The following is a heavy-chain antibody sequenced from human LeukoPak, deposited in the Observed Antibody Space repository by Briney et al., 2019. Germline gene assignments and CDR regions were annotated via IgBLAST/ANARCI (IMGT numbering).Heavy chain of an antibody. CDR1: GYTFTRYY. V-gene: IGHV1-2*02. J-gene: IGHJ4*02. Sequence: ASVKVSCKASGYTFTRYYMHWVRQAPRQGLEWMGWINPNSGGTNYAQKFQGSVTMTRDTSISTAYMELSRLRSDDTAVYYCAREGMAQTFDYWGQGTLVTVSS. CDR2: INPNSGGT. D-gene: IGHD6-13*01. CDR3: AREGMAQTFDY.